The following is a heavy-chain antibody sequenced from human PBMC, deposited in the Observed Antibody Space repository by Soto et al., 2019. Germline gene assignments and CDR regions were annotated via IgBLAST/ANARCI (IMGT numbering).Heavy chain of an antibody. V-gene: IGHV5-51*01. J-gene: IGHJ6*02. CDR3: ARTSAAGKYYYGMDV. CDR1: GDSFTSYW. Sequence: PGESLKISCKGSGDSFTSYWIGGVRQMPGKGLEWMGIIYPGDSDTRYSPSFQGQVTISADKSISTAYLQWSSLKASDTAMYYCARTSAAGKYYYGMDVWGQGTTVTVSS. CDR2: IYPGDSDT. D-gene: IGHD6-13*01.